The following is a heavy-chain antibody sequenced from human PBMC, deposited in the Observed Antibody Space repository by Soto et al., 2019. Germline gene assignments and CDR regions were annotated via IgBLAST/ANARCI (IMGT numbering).Heavy chain of an antibody. V-gene: IGHV1-46*01. CDR1: GYTLTRYY. CDR3: ASREDCSGGSCYDAFDI. CDR2: INPSGGST. Sequence: AASVKVSCKASGYTLTRYYMHWVRQAPGQGLEWMGIINPSGGSTSYAQKFQGRVTVTRDTSTSTVYMELRSLRSEDTAVYYCASREDCSGGSCYDAFDIWGQGTMVTVS. J-gene: IGHJ3*02. D-gene: IGHD2-15*01.